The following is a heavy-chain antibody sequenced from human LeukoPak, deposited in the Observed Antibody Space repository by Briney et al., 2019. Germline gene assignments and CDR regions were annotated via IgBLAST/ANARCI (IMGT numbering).Heavy chain of an antibody. CDR1: GFTFTSYA. V-gene: IGHV3-23*01. Sequence: GGSLRLSCAASGFTFTSYAMSWVRQAPGKGLEWVSAISGSGGSTYYGDSVKGRFTISRDSPKNAMYLQMNSLRAEDTAVYYCAKGSGSGSYYKNYFDPWGQGTLVTVSS. D-gene: IGHD3-10*01. CDR2: ISGSGGST. J-gene: IGHJ5*02. CDR3: AKGSGSGSYYKNYFDP.